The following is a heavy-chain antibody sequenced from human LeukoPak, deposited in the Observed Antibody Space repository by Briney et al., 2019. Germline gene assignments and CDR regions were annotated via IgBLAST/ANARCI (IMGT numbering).Heavy chain of an antibody. J-gene: IGHJ2*01. CDR2: IYYSGST. Sequence: SETLSLTCAVSGASISSSSYYWGWIRQPPGKGLEWIGTIYYSGSTYYNPSLKSRVTISVDTSKNQFSLNLSSVTAADTAVYYCARPPWGSYRYVWYFDLWGRGTLVTVSS. CDR3: ARPPWGSYRYVWYFDL. V-gene: IGHV4-39*01. CDR1: GASISSSSYY. D-gene: IGHD3-16*02.